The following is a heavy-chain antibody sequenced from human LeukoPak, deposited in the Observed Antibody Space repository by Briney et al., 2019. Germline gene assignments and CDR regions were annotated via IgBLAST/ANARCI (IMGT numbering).Heavy chain of an antibody. CDR3: ARGVQYYYDSSGYYDY. CDR2: IIPILGIA. CDR1: GGTFSSYA. Sequence: GASVKVSCKASGGTFSSYAISWVRQAPGQGLEWMGRIIPILGIANYAQKFQGRVTTTADKSTSTAYMELSSLRSEDTAVYYCARGVQYYYDSSGYYDYWGQGTLVTVSS. D-gene: IGHD3-22*01. J-gene: IGHJ4*02. V-gene: IGHV1-69*04.